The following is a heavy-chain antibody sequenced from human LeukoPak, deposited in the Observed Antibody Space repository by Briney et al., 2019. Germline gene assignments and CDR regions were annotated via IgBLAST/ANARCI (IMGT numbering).Heavy chain of an antibody. CDR2: ISGYNGNT. CDR1: GYTFTRYG. J-gene: IGHJ4*02. D-gene: IGHD1-26*01. V-gene: IGHV1-18*01. CDR3: ARDWGAPHTLNFDS. Sequence: RASVKVSCKTSGYTFTRYGISWVRQAPGQGLEWMAWISGYNGNTNCVQKFQDRLTMTTDTSTSTAYLELTSLSSDDTAVYYCARDWGAPHTLNFDSWGQGTLVTVSS.